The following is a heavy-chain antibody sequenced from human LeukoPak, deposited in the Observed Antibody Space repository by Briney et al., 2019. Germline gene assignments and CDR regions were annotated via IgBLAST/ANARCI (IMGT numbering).Heavy chain of an antibody. CDR1: GGSISSGDYY. CDR2: IYYSGST. Sequence: PSQTLSLTCTVSGGSISSGDYYWSWIRQPPGKGLEWIGYIYYSGSTYYNPSLKSRVTISVDRSKNQFSLKLSSVTAADTAVYYCARAFGCCGGDYLNYYYYYYMDVWGKGTTVTVSS. D-gene: IGHD2-21*01. CDR3: ARAFGCCGGDYLNYYYYYYMDV. V-gene: IGHV4-30-4*01. J-gene: IGHJ6*03.